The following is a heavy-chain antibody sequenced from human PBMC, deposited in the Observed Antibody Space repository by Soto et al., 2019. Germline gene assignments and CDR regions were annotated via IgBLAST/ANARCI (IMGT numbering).Heavy chain of an antibody. Sequence: QVQLVESGGGVVQPGRSLRLSCAASGFTFSSFGMHWVRQSPCKGLEWLAVISYDGTNKYYADSMKCRFTISRDTSKNTLYLHMNSLRAEDTAVYYCAKDLSTGYGGGHCPTPDAVEIWGQGTMVTVSS. D-gene: IGHD2-21*02. V-gene: IGHV3-30*18. CDR3: AKDLSTGYGGGHCPTPDAVEI. J-gene: IGHJ3*02. CDR2: ISYDGTNK. CDR1: GFTFSSFG.